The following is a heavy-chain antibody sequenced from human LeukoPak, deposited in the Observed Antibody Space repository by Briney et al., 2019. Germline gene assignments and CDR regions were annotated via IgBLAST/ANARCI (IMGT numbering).Heavy chain of an antibody. J-gene: IGHJ3*02. CDR3: ARVPALPFGAFDI. Sequence: GGSLRLSCAASGFTFSSYSMNWVRQAPGKGLEWVSSISSSSSYIYYADSVKGRFTISRDNAKNSLYLQMNSLRAEDTAVCYCARVPALPFGAFDIWGQGTMVTVSS. CDR2: ISSSSSYI. CDR1: GFTFSSYS. V-gene: IGHV3-21*01. D-gene: IGHD1-26*01.